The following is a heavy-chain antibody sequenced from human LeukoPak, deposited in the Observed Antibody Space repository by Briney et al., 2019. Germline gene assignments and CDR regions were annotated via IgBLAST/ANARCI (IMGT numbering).Heavy chain of an antibody. D-gene: IGHD3-10*01. CDR3: ARVGTMWFGEGYYYGMDV. CDR1: GGTFSSYA. V-gene: IGHV1-69*06. Sequence: GASVKVSCKASGGTFSSYAISWVRQAPGQGLEWMGGIIPIFGTANYAQKFQGRVTITADKSTSTAYMELSRLRSEDTAVYYCARVGTMWFGEGYYYGMDVWGKGTTVTVSS. J-gene: IGHJ6*04. CDR2: IIPIFGTA.